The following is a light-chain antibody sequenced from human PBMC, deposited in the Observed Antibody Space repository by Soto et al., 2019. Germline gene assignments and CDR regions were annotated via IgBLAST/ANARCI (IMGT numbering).Light chain of an antibody. CDR2: DAS. CDR3: QQRSNWLT. CDR1: QSISSA. J-gene: IGKJ4*01. Sequence: EIVLTQSPATLSLSPGERATLSCRASQSISSALAWYQQRPGQPPRLLIYDASDRADSIPARFSGTRSGTYFPLTISSLEPEDFAVYGCQQRSNWLTCGGGTRVDIK. V-gene: IGKV3-11*01.